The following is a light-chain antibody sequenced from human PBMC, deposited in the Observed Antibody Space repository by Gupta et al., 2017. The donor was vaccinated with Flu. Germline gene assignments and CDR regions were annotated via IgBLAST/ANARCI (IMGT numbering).Light chain of an antibody. CDR1: QSVSNF. CDR2: AAS. J-gene: IGKJ1*01. V-gene: IGKV1-39*01. Sequence: GDRVTITCRASQSVSNFLNWYQQKPGRAPKLLIYAASTLQGGVPSRFSGSGSGTDFTLTINSLQPDDFATYYCNQGYSTPQTFGRGTTVDIK. CDR3: NQGYSTPQT.